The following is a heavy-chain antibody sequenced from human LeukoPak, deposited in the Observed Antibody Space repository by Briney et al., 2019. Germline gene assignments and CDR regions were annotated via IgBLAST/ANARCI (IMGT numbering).Heavy chain of an antibody. V-gene: IGHV4-59*01. CDR2: IYYSGST. CDR1: GGSISSYY. CDR3: ARAADYDILTGYYSPRHYFDY. Sequence: SSETLSLTCTVSGGSISSYYWSWIRQPPGKGLGWIGYIYYSGSTNYNPSLKSRVTISVDTSKNQFSLKLSSVTAADTAVYYCARAADYDILTGYYSPRHYFDYWGQGTLVTVSS. J-gene: IGHJ4*02. D-gene: IGHD3-9*01.